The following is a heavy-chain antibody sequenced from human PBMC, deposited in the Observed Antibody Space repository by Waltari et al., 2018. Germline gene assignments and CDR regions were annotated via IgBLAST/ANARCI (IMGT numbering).Heavy chain of an antibody. CDR3: ASLITMIVVS. Sequence: EVQLVESGGGLVQPGGSLRLSCAASGFTFSSYWMSWVRQAPGKGLEWVANIKQEGSEKYYVDSVKGRFTISRDNAKNSLYLQMNSLRAEDTAVYYRASLITMIVVSWGQGTMVTVSS. CDR2: IKQEGSEK. CDR1: GFTFSSYW. D-gene: IGHD3-22*01. J-gene: IGHJ3*01. V-gene: IGHV3-7*01.